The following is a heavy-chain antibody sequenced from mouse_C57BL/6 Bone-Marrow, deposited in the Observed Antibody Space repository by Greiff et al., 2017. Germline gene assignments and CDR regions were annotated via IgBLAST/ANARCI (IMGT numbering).Heavy chain of an antibody. Sequence: VKLQESDAELVKPGASVKISCKVSGYTFTDHTIHWMKQRPEQGLEWIGYIYPRDGSTKYNEKFKGKATLTADKSSSTAYMQLNSLTSEDSAVYFCASPANWDGGLDYWGQGTTLTVSS. CDR3: ASPANWDGGLDY. V-gene: IGHV1-78*01. CDR1: GYTFTDHT. CDR2: IYPRDGST. J-gene: IGHJ2*01. D-gene: IGHD4-1*01.